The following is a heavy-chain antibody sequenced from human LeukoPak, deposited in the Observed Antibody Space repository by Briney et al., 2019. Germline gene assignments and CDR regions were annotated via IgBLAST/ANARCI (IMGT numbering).Heavy chain of an antibody. J-gene: IGHJ3*02. V-gene: IGHV3-7*01. CDR3: TRSDCSGGGCYSVRAFDI. CDR1: GFTSSIYW. D-gene: IGHD2-15*01. CDR2: IKQDGSEK. Sequence: PGGSLRLSCAASGFTSSIYWMSWVRQAPGKGLEWVANIKQDGSEKYYVGSVKGRFTNSRDNAKNSLYLQMNSLRAEDTAVYYCTRSDCSGGGCYSVRAFDIWGQGTMVAVSS.